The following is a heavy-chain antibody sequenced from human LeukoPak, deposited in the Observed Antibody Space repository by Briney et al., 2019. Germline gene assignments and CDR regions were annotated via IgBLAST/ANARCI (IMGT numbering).Heavy chain of an antibody. CDR3: ARDLRYFDWLYFDY. V-gene: IGHV4-38-2*02. CDR2: IYHSGSN. CDR1: GGSISSGYY. D-gene: IGHD3-9*01. Sequence: SETLSLTCTVSGGSISSGYYWGWIRQPPGKGLEWIGSIYHSGSNYYNPSLKSRVTISVDTSKNQFSLKLSSVTAADTAVYYCARDLRYFDWLYFDYWGQGTLVTVSS. J-gene: IGHJ4*02.